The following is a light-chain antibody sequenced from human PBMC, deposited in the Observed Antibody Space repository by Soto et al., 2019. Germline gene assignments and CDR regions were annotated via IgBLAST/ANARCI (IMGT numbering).Light chain of an antibody. CDR1: RYSIGSNS. V-gene: IGLV1-44*01. CDR2: TNN. CDR3: AAWDGSLNVYL. Sequence: QSVLTQPPSASGTPGQRVTISCSGSRYSIGSNSVNWYQQLPRPAPKVLIYTNNQRPSGVPDRFSGSKSGTSASLAISELQSQDEADYYCAAWDGSLNVYLFGTGTKLTVL. J-gene: IGLJ1*01.